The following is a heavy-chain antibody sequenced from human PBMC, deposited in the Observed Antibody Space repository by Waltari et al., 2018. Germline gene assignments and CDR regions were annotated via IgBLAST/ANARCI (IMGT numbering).Heavy chain of an antibody. CDR2: IYYSGST. Sequence: QVQLQESGPGLVKPSETLSLTCTVSGGSISSYYWSWIRQPPGKGLEWIGYIYYSGSTNYNPSLKSRVTISVDTSKNQFSLKLSSVTAADTAVYYCARGGYTPTLIDYWGQGTLVTVSS. D-gene: IGHD6-13*01. V-gene: IGHV4-59*01. CDR3: ARGGYTPTLIDY. J-gene: IGHJ4*02. CDR1: GGSISSYY.